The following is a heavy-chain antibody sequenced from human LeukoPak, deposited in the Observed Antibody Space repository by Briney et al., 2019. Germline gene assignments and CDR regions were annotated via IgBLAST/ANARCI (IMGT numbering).Heavy chain of an antibody. D-gene: IGHD2-2*02. CDR1: GYTFTSYG. V-gene: IGHV1-18*01. Sequence: ASMKVSCKASGYTFTSYGITWVRQAPGQGLEWMGWISGYNGNTNYAQKFQGRVTMTTDTSTSTAYMELRSLRSDDTAVYYCARVVEYQLLYLAGWFDPWGQGTLVTVSS. J-gene: IGHJ5*02. CDR3: ARVVEYQLLYLAGWFDP. CDR2: ISGYNGNT.